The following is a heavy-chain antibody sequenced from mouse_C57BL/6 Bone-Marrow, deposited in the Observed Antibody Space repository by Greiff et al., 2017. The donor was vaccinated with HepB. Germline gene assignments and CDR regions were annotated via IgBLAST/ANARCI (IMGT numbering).Heavy chain of an antibody. Sequence: EVHLVESGGGLVQPGESLKLSCESNEYEFPSHDMSWVRKTPEKRLELVAAINSDGGSTYYPDTMERRFIISRDNTKKTLYLQMSSLRSEDTALYYCASPPVITTVVALDYWGQGTTLTVSS. CDR3: ASPPVITTVVALDY. V-gene: IGHV5-2*01. CDR2: INSDGGST. D-gene: IGHD1-1*01. CDR1: EYEFPSHD. J-gene: IGHJ2*01.